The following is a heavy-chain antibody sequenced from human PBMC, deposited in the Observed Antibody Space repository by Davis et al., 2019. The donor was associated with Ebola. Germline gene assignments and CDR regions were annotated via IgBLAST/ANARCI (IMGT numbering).Heavy chain of an antibody. CDR3: ARDPFHGMDV. V-gene: IGHV4-59*01. CDR2: IYYSGST. J-gene: IGHJ6*02. Sequence: GSLRLSCTVSGGSISSYYWSWTRQPPGKGLEWIGYIYYSGSTNYNPSLKSRVTISVDTSKNQFSLKLSSVTAADTAVYYCARDPFHGMDVWGQGTTVTVSS. CDR1: GGSISSYY.